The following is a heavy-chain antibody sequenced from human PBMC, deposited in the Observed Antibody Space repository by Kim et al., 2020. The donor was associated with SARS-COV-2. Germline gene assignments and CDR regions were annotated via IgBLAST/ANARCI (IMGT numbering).Heavy chain of an antibody. V-gene: IGHV3-21*01. Sequence: GGSLRLSCAASGFTFSSYSMNWVRQAPGKGLEWVSSISSSSSYIYYADSVKGRFTISRDNAKNSLYLQMNSLRVEDTAVYYCARDFRAGLGYYYGMDVWGQGTTVTVSS. CDR2: ISSSSSYI. J-gene: IGHJ6*02. D-gene: IGHD3-16*01. CDR3: ARDFRAGLGYYYGMDV. CDR1: GFTFSSYS.